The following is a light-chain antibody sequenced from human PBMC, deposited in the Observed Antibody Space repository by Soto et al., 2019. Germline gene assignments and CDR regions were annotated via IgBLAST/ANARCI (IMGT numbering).Light chain of an antibody. Sequence: AIHLTQSPSSLSASVGDRVTISCRASQDITSLLAWYQQKPGKTPRLLIYGASSLESGVPSSFSGTGSGTDFTLTISSLQPEDFATYYCQQFNNYPITFGQGTRLEIK. J-gene: IGKJ5*01. CDR2: GAS. V-gene: IGKV1D-13*01. CDR1: QDITSL. CDR3: QQFNNYPIT.